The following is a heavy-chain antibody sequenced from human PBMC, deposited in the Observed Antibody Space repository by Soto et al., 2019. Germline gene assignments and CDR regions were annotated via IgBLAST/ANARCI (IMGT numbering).Heavy chain of an antibody. CDR1: GYTFTSYG. D-gene: IGHD5-18*01. CDR3: ARRGIQLWEFWFDP. Sequence: QVQLVQSGAEVKKPGASVKVSCKASGYTFTSYGISWVRQAPGQGLEWMGWISAYSGNTGYAQKFQGRVTMTRNTSISTAYMELSSLRSEDTAVYYCARRGIQLWEFWFDPWGQGTLVTVSS. J-gene: IGHJ5*02. V-gene: IGHV1-8*02. CDR2: ISAYSGNT.